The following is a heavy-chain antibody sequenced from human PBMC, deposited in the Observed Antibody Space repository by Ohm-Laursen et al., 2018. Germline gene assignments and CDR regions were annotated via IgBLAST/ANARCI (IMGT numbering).Heavy chain of an antibody. J-gene: IGHJ4*02. CDR1: GFTFSSYE. D-gene: IGHD3-16*01. CDR2: ISSSGSTI. V-gene: IGHV3-48*03. Sequence: SLRLSCAAPGFTFSSYEMNWVRQAPGKGLAWVSYISSSGSTIHYADSVKGRFTISRDNAKNSLYLQMNSLRAEDTAVYHCARDPVRGLTDYWGQGTLVTVSS. CDR3: ARDPVRGLTDY.